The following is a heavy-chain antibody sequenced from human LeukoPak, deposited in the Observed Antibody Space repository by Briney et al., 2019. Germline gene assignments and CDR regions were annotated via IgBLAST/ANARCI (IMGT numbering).Heavy chain of an antibody. D-gene: IGHD3-3*01. Sequence: GGSLRLSCAASGFTVSSNYMNWVRQAPGKGLESVSVIYSGGSTYYADSVKGRFTISRDNSKNTLYLQMNSLRPEDTAVYYCARDQSGFLEWPFWGQGTLVTVSS. J-gene: IGHJ4*02. CDR1: GFTVSSNY. V-gene: IGHV3-66*02. CDR3: ARDQSGFLEWPF. CDR2: IYSGGST.